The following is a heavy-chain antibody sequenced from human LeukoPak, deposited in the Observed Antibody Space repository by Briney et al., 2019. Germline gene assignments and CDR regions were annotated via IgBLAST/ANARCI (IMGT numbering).Heavy chain of an antibody. CDR3: ARSLSIPVAAFGY. CDR2: INHSGST. D-gene: IGHD6-19*01. Sequence: KPSETLSLTCAVYGGSFSGYYWSWIRQPPGKGLEWIGEINHSGSTNYNPSLKSRVTISVDTSKNQFSLKLSSVTAADTAVYYCARSLSIPVAAFGYWGQGTLVTVSS. V-gene: IGHV4-34*01. CDR1: GGSFSGYY. J-gene: IGHJ4*02.